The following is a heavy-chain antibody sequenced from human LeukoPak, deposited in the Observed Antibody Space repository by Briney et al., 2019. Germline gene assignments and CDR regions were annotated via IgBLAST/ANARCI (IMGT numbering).Heavy chain of an antibody. CDR3: ARDQGPSDY. CDR2: TSSDLNVK. Sequence: GSLRLSCAASGFTFRNYVIHWVRQAPGKGLEWVAVTSSDLNVKLYADSVKGRFTISRDNAKNTLYLQMNSLRAEDTAVYYCARDQGPSDYWGQGTLVTVSS. CDR1: GFTFRNYV. V-gene: IGHV3-30-3*01. J-gene: IGHJ4*02.